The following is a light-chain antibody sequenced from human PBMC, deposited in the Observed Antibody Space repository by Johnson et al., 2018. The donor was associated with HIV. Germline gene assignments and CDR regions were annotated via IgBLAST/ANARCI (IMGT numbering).Light chain of an antibody. V-gene: IGLV1-51*01. J-gene: IGLJ1*01. CDR2: ENN. CDR3: GTWDNSLSTGAV. CDR1: SSNIGNKY. Sequence: QSVLTQPPSVSAAPGQKVTISCSGSSSNIGNKYVSWYQQLPGTAPKLLIYENNKRPSGIPDRFSGSKSGTSATLGIAGLQTGDEADYYCGTWDNSLSTGAVFGTGTKVTVL.